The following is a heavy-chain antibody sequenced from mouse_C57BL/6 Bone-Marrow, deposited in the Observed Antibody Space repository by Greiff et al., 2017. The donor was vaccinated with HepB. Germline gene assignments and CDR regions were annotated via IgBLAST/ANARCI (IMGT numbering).Heavy chain of an antibody. CDR3: ARSRRYYGSSPAWFAY. J-gene: IGHJ3*01. CDR2: IYPGDGDT. V-gene: IGHV1-82*01. D-gene: IGHD1-1*01. Sequence: VQLQQSGPELVKPGASVKISCKASGYAFSSSWMNWVKQRPGKGLEWIGRIYPGDGDTNYNGKFKGKATLTADKSSSTAYMQLSSLTSEDSAVYFCARSRRYYGSSPAWFAYWGQGTLVTVSA. CDR1: GYAFSSSW.